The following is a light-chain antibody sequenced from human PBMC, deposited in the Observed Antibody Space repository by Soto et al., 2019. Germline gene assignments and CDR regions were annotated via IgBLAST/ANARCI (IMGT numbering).Light chain of an antibody. CDR3: QQYGYSPIT. Sequence: IRMTQSPSSLSASTGDRVTITCRASQIISTYLNWYQQRPGKAPKLLIYAASSLQSGVPSRFSGGGSGTDFTLTISRLEPEDFAVYYCQQYGYSPITFGQGTRLEIK. J-gene: IGKJ5*01. CDR1: QIISTY. CDR2: AAS. V-gene: IGKV1-39*01.